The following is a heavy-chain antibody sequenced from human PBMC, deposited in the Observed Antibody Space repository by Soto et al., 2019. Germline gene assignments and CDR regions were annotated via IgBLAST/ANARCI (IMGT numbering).Heavy chain of an antibody. D-gene: IGHD3-10*01. J-gene: IGHJ4*02. V-gene: IGHV1-46*03. CDR2: IHPIPDTT. CDR3: CRELEGTYYFDY. Sequence: ASVKVSCKASGYTFTSYYIHWVRQAPGQGLEWMGIIHPIPDTTIYAQKFQGRVTMTRDTSTSTVYMELGSLTSEDTAVYYCCRELEGTYYFDYWGQGTLVTVPQ. CDR1: GYTFTSYY.